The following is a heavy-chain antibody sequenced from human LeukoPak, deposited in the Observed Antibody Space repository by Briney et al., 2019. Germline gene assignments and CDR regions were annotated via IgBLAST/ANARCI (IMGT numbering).Heavy chain of an antibody. CDR2: IKPDGTEN. CDR1: GFTFSSFW. D-gene: IGHD3-10*01. J-gene: IGHJ1*01. Sequence: GGSLRLSCAASGFTFSSFWMTWVRQAPGKGLEWVANIKPDGTENYYVDSAKGRFSISRDNAKNSLYLQMNGLRAEDTAVYYCAIQKADLITMVRGIIAFWGQGTLVTVSS. CDR3: AIQKADLITMVRGIIAF. V-gene: IGHV3-7*01.